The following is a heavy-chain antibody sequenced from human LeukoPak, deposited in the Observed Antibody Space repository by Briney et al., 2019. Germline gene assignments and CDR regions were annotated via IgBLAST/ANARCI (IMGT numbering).Heavy chain of an antibody. J-gene: IGHJ5*02. V-gene: IGHV5-51*01. CDR1: GYSFTSYW. CDR3: ARQGASRENWFDP. Sequence: GESLKTSCKGSGYSFTSYWIGWVRQMPGKGLEWMGIIYPGDSDTRYSPSFQGQVTISADKSISTAYLQWSSPKASDTAMYYCARQGASRENWFDPWGRGTLVTVSS. D-gene: IGHD1-26*01. CDR2: IYPGDSDT.